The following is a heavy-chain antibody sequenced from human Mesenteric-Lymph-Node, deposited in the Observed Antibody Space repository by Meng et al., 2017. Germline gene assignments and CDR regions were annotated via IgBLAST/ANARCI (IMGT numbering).Heavy chain of an antibody. V-gene: IGHV1-2*06. J-gene: IGHJ6*02. CDR2: INPNSGGT. Sequence: ASVKVSCKAAGYTFTDYFIHWVRQAPGQGLEWMGRINPNSGGTDFAQKFQGRVTMTADTSISTAYMQLSRLTSDDTAVYYCARDPYDSSGYWTYYYYGMDVWGQGTTVTVSS. CDR3: ARDPYDSSGYWTYYYYGMDV. CDR1: GYTFTDYF. D-gene: IGHD3-22*01.